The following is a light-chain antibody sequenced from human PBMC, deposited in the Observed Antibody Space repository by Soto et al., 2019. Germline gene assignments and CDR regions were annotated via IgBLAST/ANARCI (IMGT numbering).Light chain of an antibody. CDR3: QTWGTGIHV. V-gene: IGLV4-69*01. CDR2: LNSDGSH. Sequence: QLVLTQSPSASXSLGASVKFTCTLSSGHSSYAIAWHQQQPEKGPRYLMKLNSDGSHSKGDGIPDRFSGSSSGAERYLTISSLQSEDEADYYCQTWGTGIHVFGTGTKLTVL. J-gene: IGLJ1*01. CDR1: SGHSSYA.